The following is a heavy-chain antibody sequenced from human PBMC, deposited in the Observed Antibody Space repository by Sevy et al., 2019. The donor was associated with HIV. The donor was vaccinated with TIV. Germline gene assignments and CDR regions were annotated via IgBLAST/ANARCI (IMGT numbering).Heavy chain of an antibody. J-gene: IGHJ6*02. Sequence: GSLRLSCAASGFVFSNYAMHWVRQAPGKGLEWVAVISYDGINKYYADSVKGRFTISRDNSKNTLYVQMNSLRAEDTAVYYCARDSNSGYYYYYAMDVWGQGTTVTVSS. D-gene: IGHD1-26*01. V-gene: IGHV3-30-3*01. CDR2: ISYDGINK. CDR3: ARDSNSGYYYYYAMDV. CDR1: GFVFSNYA.